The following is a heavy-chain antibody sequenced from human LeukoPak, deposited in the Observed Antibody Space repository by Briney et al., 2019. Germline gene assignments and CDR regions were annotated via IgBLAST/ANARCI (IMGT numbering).Heavy chain of an antibody. Sequence: SQTLSLTCTVSGGSISSGGYYWSWIRQPAGKGLEWIGRIYTSGSTNYNPSLKSRVTISVDTSKNQFSLKLSSVTAADTAVYYCARSIDILTGYDASDIWGQGTMVTVSS. D-gene: IGHD3-9*01. J-gene: IGHJ3*02. CDR1: GGSISSGGYY. V-gene: IGHV4-61*02. CDR2: IYTSGST. CDR3: ARSIDILTGYDASDI.